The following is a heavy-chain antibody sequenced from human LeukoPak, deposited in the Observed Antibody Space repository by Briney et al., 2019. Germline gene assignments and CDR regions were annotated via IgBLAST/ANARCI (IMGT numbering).Heavy chain of an antibody. Sequence: GGSLRLSCAASGFTFSSYEMNWVRQAPGKGLEWVSGISGNNTYYADSVKGRFTISRDNSKNTLYLQMNSLRADDTAVYYCAKGGLVHRFDPWGQGTLVTVSS. J-gene: IGHJ5*02. CDR1: GFTFSSYE. CDR2: ISGNNT. CDR3: AKGGLVHRFDP. V-gene: IGHV3-23*01.